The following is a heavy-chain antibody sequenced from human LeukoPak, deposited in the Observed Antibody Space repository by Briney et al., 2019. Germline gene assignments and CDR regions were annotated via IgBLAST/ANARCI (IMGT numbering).Heavy chain of an antibody. V-gene: IGHV3-43D*03. D-gene: IGHD5-24*01. CDR3: AKEGFSGDGYNYWAYYYYMDV. CDR1: GFTFDDYA. J-gene: IGHJ6*03. Sequence: GGSLRLSCAASGFTFDDYAMHWVRQAPGKGLEWVSLISWDGGSTYYADSVKGRFTISRDNSKNSLYLQMNSLRAEDTASYYCAKEGFSGDGYNYWAYYYYMDVWGKGTTVTVSS. CDR2: ISWDGGST.